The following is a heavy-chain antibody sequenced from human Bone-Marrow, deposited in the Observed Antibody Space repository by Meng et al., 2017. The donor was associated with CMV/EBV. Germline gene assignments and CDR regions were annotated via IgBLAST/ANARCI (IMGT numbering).Heavy chain of an antibody. J-gene: IGHJ6*02. D-gene: IGHD6-13*01. CDR2: ISYDGNHK. CDR3: ARDLSAAGNYGMDV. CDR1: GFTFTSFG. Sequence: GESLKISCAASGFTFTSFGIHWVRQAPGKGLEWVALISYDGNHKYSADSVKGRFTISRDNSKSTVSLQMNSLRVEDTAVYYCARDLSAAGNYGMDVWGQGTTVPVSS. V-gene: IGHV3-30*03.